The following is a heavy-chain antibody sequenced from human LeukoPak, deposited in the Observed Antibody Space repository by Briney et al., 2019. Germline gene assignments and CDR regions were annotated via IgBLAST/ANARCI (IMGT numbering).Heavy chain of an antibody. J-gene: IGHJ5*02. CDR3: ARLIEGWFDP. CDR1: GGSISSSSYY. Sequence: SETLSLTCTVSGGSISSSSYYWGWIRQPPGKGLEWIGSIYYRGSTYYNPSLKSRVTISVDTSKNQFSLKLSSVTAADTAVYYCARLIEGWFDPWGQGTLVTVSS. V-gene: IGHV4-39*01. D-gene: IGHD2/OR15-2a*01. CDR2: IYYRGST.